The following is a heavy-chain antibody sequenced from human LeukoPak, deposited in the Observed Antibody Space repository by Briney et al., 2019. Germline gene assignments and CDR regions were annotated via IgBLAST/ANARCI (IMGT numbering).Heavy chain of an antibody. J-gene: IGHJ4*02. CDR2: TYTSGST. Sequence: PSQTLSLTCTVSGGSINSGSYYWSWIRQPAGKGLEWIGRTYTSGSTDYNPSLKSRVTISVDTSKNQFSLKLSSVTAADTAVYYCARNTWEFYFDYWGQGTLVTVSS. D-gene: IGHD1-26*01. CDR1: GGSINSGSYY. V-gene: IGHV4-61*02. CDR3: ARNTWEFYFDY.